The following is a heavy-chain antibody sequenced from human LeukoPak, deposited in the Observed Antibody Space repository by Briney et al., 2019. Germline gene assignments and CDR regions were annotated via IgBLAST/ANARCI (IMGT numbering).Heavy chain of an antibody. CDR3: ARGYSSSWLGKFDY. D-gene: IGHD6-13*01. CDR1: GGSISSYY. Sequence: SETLSLTRTASGGSISSYYWSWIRQTPGKGLEWIGYIYYSGSTNYNPSLNSRVTMSVDTSKNQFSLSLNSVTAADTAVYYCARGYSSSWLGKFDYWGQGTLVTVSS. CDR2: IYYSGST. V-gene: IGHV4-59*01. J-gene: IGHJ4*02.